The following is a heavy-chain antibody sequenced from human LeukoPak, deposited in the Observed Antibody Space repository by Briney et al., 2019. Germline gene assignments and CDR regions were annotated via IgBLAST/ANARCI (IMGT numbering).Heavy chain of an antibody. CDR1: GGSISSGSYY. Sequence: SQTLSLTCTVSGGSISSGSYYWSWIRQPAGKGLEWIGRIYTSGSTNYNPSLKSRVTMSVDTSKNQFSLKLSSVTAADTAVYYCARDKSRTYGSADAFGIWGQGTMVTVSS. CDR2: IYTSGST. V-gene: IGHV4-61*02. D-gene: IGHD3-10*01. CDR3: ARDKSRTYGSADAFGI. J-gene: IGHJ3*02.